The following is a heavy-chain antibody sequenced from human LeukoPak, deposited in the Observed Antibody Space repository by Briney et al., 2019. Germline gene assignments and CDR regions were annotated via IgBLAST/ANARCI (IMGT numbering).Heavy chain of an antibody. D-gene: IGHD4-17*01. CDR3: ARVFDGDLYFDY. CDR1: GFTFSSYS. Sequence: GGSLRLSCAASGFTFSSYSMNWVRQAPGKGLEWVSSISSSSSYIYYADSVKGRFTISRDNAKNSLYLQMNSLRAEDTAVYYCARVFDGDLYFDYWGQGTLVTVSS. J-gene: IGHJ4*02. V-gene: IGHV3-21*01. CDR2: ISSSSSYI.